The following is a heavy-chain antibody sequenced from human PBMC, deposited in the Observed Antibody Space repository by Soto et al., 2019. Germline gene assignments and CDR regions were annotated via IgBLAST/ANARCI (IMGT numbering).Heavy chain of an antibody. V-gene: IGHV1-69*10. CDR1: GGTFSRYA. J-gene: IGHJ6*02. CDR3: AYHTMVRGVMISDSYYGMDV. CDR2: IIPIFGIE. D-gene: IGHD3-10*01. Sequence: SVKVSCKASGGTFSRYAISWVRQAPGQGLEWMGGIIPIFGIENYAQKFQGRVTITADTSTSTAYMELSSLRSEDTALYYCAYHTMVRGVMISDSYYGMDVWGQGTTVTVSS.